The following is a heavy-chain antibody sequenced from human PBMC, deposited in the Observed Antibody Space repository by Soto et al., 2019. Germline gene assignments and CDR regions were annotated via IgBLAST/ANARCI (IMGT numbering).Heavy chain of an antibody. CDR2: INHSGST. D-gene: IGHD1-26*01. J-gene: IGHJ4*02. Sequence: SETLSLPCTFYGGSFSGYYWSWIRQPPGKGLEWIGEINHSGSTNYNPSLKSRVTISVDTSENQFSLKLSSVTAADTAVYYCARGSWGGSYYYFDYWGQGTLVTVSS. CDR1: GGSFSGYY. V-gene: IGHV4-34*01. CDR3: ARGSWGGSYYYFDY.